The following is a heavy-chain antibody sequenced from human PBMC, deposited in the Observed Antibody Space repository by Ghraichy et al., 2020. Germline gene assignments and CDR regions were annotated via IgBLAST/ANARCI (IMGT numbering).Heavy chain of an antibody. CDR2: LSSSGSS. J-gene: IGHJ5*02. CDR1: GDSISSGGSY. V-gene: IGHV4-61*02. D-gene: IGHD6-19*01. CDR3: ARDLGGGSGWYRWLDP. Sequence: SETLSLTCTVSGDSISSGGSYWSWIRQPAGKGLEWIGRLSSSGSSNYNPSLESRVTISVDTSKNQFFLRLSSVTAADTAMYYCARDLGGGSGWYRWLDPWGQGTLVTVSS.